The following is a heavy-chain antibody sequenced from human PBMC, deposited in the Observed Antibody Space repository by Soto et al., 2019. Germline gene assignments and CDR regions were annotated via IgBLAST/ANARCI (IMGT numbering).Heavy chain of an antibody. CDR1: GFTFSSYS. D-gene: IGHD6-13*01. Sequence: GGSLRLSCAASGFTFSSYSMNWVRQAPGKGLEWVSYISSSSSTIYYADSVKGRFTISRDNAKNSLYLQMNSLRAEDTAVYYCASPGIAAAGETENYYYYGMDVWGQGTTVTVSS. CDR2: ISSSSSTI. V-gene: IGHV3-48*01. J-gene: IGHJ6*02. CDR3: ASPGIAAAGETENYYYYGMDV.